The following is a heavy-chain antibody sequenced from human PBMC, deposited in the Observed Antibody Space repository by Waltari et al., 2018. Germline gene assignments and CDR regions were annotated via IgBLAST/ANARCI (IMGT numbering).Heavy chain of an antibody. D-gene: IGHD3-22*01. Sequence: QVQLQESGPGLVKPSETLSLTCTVSGGSISSYYWSWHRQPPGQGTEWIGYIYYSGSTNYNPSLKSRVTISVDTSKNQFSLKLSSVTAADTAVYYCAREGARYDSSGGSEYFQHWGQGTLVTVSS. J-gene: IGHJ1*01. CDR1: GGSISSYY. V-gene: IGHV4-59*01. CDR2: IYYSGST. CDR3: AREGARYDSSGGSEYFQH.